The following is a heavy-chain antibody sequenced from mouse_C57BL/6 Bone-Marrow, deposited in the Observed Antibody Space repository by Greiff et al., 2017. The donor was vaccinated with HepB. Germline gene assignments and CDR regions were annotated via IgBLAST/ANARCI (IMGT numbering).Heavy chain of an antibody. V-gene: IGHV1-76*01. CDR1: GYTFTDYY. CDR2: IYPGSGNT. J-gene: IGHJ1*03. Sequence: QVQLQQSGAELVRPGASVKLSCKASGYTFTDYYINWVKQRPGQGLEWIARIYPGSGNTYYNEKFKGKATLTVEKSSSTAYMQLSSLTSEDSAVYFGARRGVWGTGTTVTISS. CDR3: ARRGV.